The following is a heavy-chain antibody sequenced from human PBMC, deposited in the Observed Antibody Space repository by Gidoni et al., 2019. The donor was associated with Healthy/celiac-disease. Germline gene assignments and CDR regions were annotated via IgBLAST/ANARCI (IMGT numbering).Heavy chain of an antibody. CDR3: ARDHAVAVAYDSDY. Sequence: EVQLVESGGGLVKPGGSLRLSCAASGFTFSSYSMNWVRQALGKGLEWVSSISSSSSYIYYADSVKGRFTISRDNAKNSLYLQMNSLRAEDTAVYYCARDHAVAVAYDSDYWGQGTLVTVSS. D-gene: IGHD6-19*01. V-gene: IGHV3-21*01. CDR2: ISSSSSYI. CDR1: GFTFSSYS. J-gene: IGHJ4*02.